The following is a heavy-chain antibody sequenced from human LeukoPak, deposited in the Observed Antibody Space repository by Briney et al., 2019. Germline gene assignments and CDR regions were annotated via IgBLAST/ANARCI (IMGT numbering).Heavy chain of an antibody. V-gene: IGHV3-11*01. CDR3: SRDPRHSDY. Sequence: GGSLRLSCAASGFTFSDSYMTWIRQAPGKGLELLSYISGSSSDVNYIDSVRGRFTISRDNAKNSLYPHMNSLTVEDTAVYYCSRDPRHSDYWGQGTLVTVPS. CDR2: ISGSSSDV. J-gene: IGHJ4*02. CDR1: GFTFSDSY.